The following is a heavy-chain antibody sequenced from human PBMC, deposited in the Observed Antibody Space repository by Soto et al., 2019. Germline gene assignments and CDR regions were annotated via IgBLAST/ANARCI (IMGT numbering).Heavy chain of an antibody. Sequence: SETLSLTCAVSGGSLSSSAYPWSWIRQPPGKGLEWIGFIYQSGSTYYNPSLKSRVTMSLDRPKNQFSLKLSSVTAADTAVYYCARELLFYDSDGFSWDDAFDIWGQGTMVTVSS. D-gene: IGHD3-22*01. CDR1: GGSLSSSAYP. CDR2: IYQSGST. J-gene: IGHJ3*02. CDR3: ARELLFYDSDGFSWDDAFDI. V-gene: IGHV4-30-2*01.